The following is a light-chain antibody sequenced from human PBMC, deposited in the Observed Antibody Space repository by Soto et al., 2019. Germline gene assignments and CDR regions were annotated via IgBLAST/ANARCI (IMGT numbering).Light chain of an antibody. CDR2: DDA. V-gene: IGLV3-21*02. CDR1: NIGSQS. Sequence: SYELAQPPSVSVAPGQTARITCGGNNIGSQSVHWYQQKPGQAPVLVVYDDADRPSGVPERFSGSKSGNMATLTTSRVEAGDEADYYCQVWNISTDHYVFGTGTKVTVL. J-gene: IGLJ1*01. CDR3: QVWNISTDHYV.